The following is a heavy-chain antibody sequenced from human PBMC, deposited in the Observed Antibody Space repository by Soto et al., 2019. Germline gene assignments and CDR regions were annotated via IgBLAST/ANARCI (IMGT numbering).Heavy chain of an antibody. CDR1: GFTFSSYW. CDR3: AKDTYYHDSSGFYVFDY. Sequence: GSLRLSCAASGFTFSSYWMSWVRQAPGKGLEWVANIKQDGSEKYYADSVRGRFTISRDNSKNTLYLQMNSLRAEDTAVYYCAKDTYYHDSSGFYVFDYWGQGTPVTVSS. J-gene: IGHJ4*02. V-gene: IGHV3-7*01. CDR2: IKQDGSEK. D-gene: IGHD3-22*01.